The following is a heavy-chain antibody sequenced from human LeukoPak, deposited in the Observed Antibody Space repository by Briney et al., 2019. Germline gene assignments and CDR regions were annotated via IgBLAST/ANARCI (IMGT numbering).Heavy chain of an antibody. V-gene: IGHV5-51*01. Sequence: GESLKISCKGSGYNFPNYWIGWVRQLPGKGLEWMGIIYPRASDTRYSPSFQGHVVISVDKSINTAYLRLSSLKVSDSAMYFCTRRGFDLWGQGTQVTVSS. CDR2: IYPRASDT. J-gene: IGHJ4*02. CDR3: TRRGFDL. CDR1: GYNFPNYW.